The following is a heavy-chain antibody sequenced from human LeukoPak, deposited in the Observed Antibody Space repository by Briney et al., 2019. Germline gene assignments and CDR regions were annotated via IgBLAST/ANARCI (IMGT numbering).Heavy chain of an antibody. J-gene: IGHJ4*02. Sequence: GGSLRPSCAAPGFTFSSYGMHWVRQAPGKGLEWVAVISYDGSNNNNGDSVKARLPISRNKSKNTLYLQMNSLRAEDTAVYYCAKVLRAQMATDDYWGQGTLVTVSS. V-gene: IGHV3-30*18. D-gene: IGHD5-24*01. CDR3: AKVLRAQMATDDY. CDR2: ISYDGSNN. CDR1: GFTFSSYG.